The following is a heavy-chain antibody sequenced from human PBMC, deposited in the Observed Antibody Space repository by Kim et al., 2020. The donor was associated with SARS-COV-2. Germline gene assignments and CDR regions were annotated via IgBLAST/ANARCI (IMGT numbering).Heavy chain of an antibody. Sequence: KRRFTISRDNAKNTLYLQMNSLRVEDTAVYYCARTSYYYGSGSYRFWFDYWGQGTLVTVSS. V-gene: IGHV3-53*01. CDR3: ARTSYYYGSGSYRFWFDY. J-gene: IGHJ4*02. D-gene: IGHD3-10*01.